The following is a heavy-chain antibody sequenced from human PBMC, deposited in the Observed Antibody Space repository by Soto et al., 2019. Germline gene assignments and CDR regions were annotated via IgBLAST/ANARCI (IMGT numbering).Heavy chain of an antibody. D-gene: IGHD2-8*01. Sequence: QVQLQQSGPGLVKPSQTLSLTCAISGDSVSSNSATWDWIRQSPSGGLEWLGRTYYRSKWYNDYAVSVKSRITINPDTSNNQLSLQLNSVTPDDTAVYYCARLIGNSWLDSWGQGTLVTVSS. J-gene: IGHJ5*01. V-gene: IGHV6-1*01. CDR3: ARLIGNSWLDS. CDR2: TYYRSKWYN. CDR1: GDSVSSNSAT.